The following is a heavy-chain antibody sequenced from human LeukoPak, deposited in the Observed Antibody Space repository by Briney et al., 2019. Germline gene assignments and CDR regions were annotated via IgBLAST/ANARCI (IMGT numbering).Heavy chain of an antibody. CDR2: IYYSGST. D-gene: IGHD2-15*01. Sequence: PSETLSLTCTVSGGSISSYYWSWIRQPPGKGLEWIGYIYYSGSTNYNPSLKSRVTISVDTSKNQFSLKLSSVTAADTAVYYCARGALGYCSGGGCTHYYYYMDVWGKGTTVTVSS. CDR1: GGSISSYY. V-gene: IGHV4-59*01. CDR3: ARGALGYCSGGGCTHYYYYMDV. J-gene: IGHJ6*03.